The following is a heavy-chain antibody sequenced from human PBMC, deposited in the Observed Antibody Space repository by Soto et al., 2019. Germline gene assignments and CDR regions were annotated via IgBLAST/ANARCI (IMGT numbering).Heavy chain of an antibody. J-gene: IGHJ4*02. CDR1: GFTFSSYA. CDR2: ISYDGSNK. V-gene: IGHV3-30-3*01. CDR3: AREEDGSGWLSMGFFDY. Sequence: GGSLRLSCAASGFTFSSYAMHWVRQAPGKGLEWVAVISYDGSNKYYADSVKGRFTISRDNSKNTLYLQMNSLRAEDTAVYYCAREEDGSGWLSMGFFDYWGQGTLVTVSS. D-gene: IGHD6-19*01.